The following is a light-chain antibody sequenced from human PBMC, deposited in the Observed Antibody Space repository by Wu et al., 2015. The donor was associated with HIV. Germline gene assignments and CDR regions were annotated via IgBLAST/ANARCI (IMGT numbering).Light chain of an antibody. CDR2: AAS. CDR3: QHLNSYPLT. Sequence: IQLTQSPFSLSASVGDRVTISCQASQGISTYLAWYQQRPGQAPKLLIYAASTLQSGVPSRFSGSGSGTDFTLTINNLQPDDFATYFCQHLNSYPLTFGGGPKIEMK. CDR1: QGISTY. J-gene: IGKJ4*01. V-gene: IGKV1-9*01.